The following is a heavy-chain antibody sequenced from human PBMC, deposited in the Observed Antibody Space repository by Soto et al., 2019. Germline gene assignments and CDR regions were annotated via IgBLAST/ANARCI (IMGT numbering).Heavy chain of an antibody. CDR3: ARDEEP. CDR2: LWSDGSKK. V-gene: IGHV3-33*01. J-gene: IGHJ5*02. CDR1: GATFSSYA. Sequence: QVHLVESGGGVVQPGRSLRLSCAASGATFSSYAMHWVRQAPGKGLEWVAVLWSDGSKKYYGDSVKGRFTISRDNSKNTLYLQMNSLKVEDTAVYYCARDEEPWGQGTLVIVSS.